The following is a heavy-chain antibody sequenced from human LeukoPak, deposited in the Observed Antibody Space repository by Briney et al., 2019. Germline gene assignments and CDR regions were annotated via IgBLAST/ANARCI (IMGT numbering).Heavy chain of an antibody. V-gene: IGHV4-61*08. CDR1: GDSISSGGYY. CDR3: AGRRRSGGLYFDY. CDR2: IDHSGST. D-gene: IGHD3-3*01. J-gene: IGHJ4*02. Sequence: SQTLSLTCAVSGDSISSGGYYWSWIRQPPGKGLEWIGDIDHSGSTNYNPSLTSRVNISVDTSKNQFSLKLTSVTSADNAVDYCAGRRRSGGLYFDYWGQGTLVTVSS.